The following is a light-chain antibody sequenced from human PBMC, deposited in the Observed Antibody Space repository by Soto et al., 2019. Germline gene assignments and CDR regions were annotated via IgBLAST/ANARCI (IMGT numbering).Light chain of an antibody. CDR1: QPIGDS. Sequence: DIQVTQSPSSLSASIGDRVTISCRASQPIGDSLHWYQQKSGRPPKLLIYTASTLHTGVPFRFAGSGSGSDFTLTITDLQPEDFATYYCQQCYDRPRTFGQGTKLEI. J-gene: IGKJ2*01. CDR3: QQCYDRPRT. CDR2: TAS. V-gene: IGKV1-39*01.